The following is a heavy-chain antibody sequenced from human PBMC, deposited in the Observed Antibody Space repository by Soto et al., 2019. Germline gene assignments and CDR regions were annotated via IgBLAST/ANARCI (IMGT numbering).Heavy chain of an antibody. D-gene: IGHD6-19*01. CDR3: ARWIVSGWSPYGMDV. V-gene: IGHV1-46*03. CDR1: GYTFTSYY. CDR2: INPSGGST. J-gene: IGHJ6*02. Sequence: GASVKVSCKASGYTFTSYYMHWVRQAPGQGLEWMGIINPSGGSTSYAQKFQGRVTMTRDTSTSTVYMELSSLRSEDTAVYYCARWIVSGWSPYGMDVWGQGTTVTVSS.